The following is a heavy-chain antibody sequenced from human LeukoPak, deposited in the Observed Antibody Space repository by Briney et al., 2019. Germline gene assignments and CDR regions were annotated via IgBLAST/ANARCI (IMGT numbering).Heavy chain of an antibody. CDR1: GGSFSGYY. Sequence: KPSETLSLTCAVYGGSFSGYYWSWIRQPPGKGLEWIGEINHSGSTNYNPSLKSRVTISVDTSKNQFSLKLSSVTAADTAVYYCASENRHYNWLDPWGQGTLVTVSS. CDR3: ASENRHYNWLDP. CDR2: INHSGST. J-gene: IGHJ5*02. V-gene: IGHV4-34*01. D-gene: IGHD1/OR15-1a*01.